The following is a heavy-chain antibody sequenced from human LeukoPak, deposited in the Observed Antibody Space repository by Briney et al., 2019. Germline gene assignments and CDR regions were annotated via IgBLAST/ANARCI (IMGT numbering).Heavy chain of an antibody. CDR1: GLTFSSYS. J-gene: IGHJ4*02. Sequence: GGSLRLSCAASGLTFSSYSMNWVRQAPGKGLEWVSSISSSSSYIYYADSVKGRFTISRDNAKNSLYLQMNSLRAEDTAVYYCARAPSDYGDYEDYWGQGTLVTVSS. CDR3: ARAPSDYGDYEDY. D-gene: IGHD4-17*01. V-gene: IGHV3-21*01. CDR2: ISSSSSYI.